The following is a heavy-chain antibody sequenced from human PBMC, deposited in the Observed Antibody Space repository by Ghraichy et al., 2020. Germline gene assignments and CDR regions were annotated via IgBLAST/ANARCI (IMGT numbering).Heavy chain of an antibody. CDR1: GYTFTGYY. D-gene: IGHD6-13*01. V-gene: IGHV1-2*02. Sequence: ASVKVSCKASGYTFTGYYMHWVRQAPGQGLEWMGWINPNSGGTNYAQKFQGRVTMTRDTSISTAYMELSRLRSDDTAVYYCARDSSSWYLNNWFDPWGQGTLVTVSS. CDR3: ARDSSSWYLNNWFDP. CDR2: INPNSGGT. J-gene: IGHJ5*02.